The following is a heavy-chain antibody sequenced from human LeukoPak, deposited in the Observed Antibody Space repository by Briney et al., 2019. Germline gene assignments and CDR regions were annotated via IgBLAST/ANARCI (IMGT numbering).Heavy chain of an antibody. CDR3: AKVFWERGSSGWSPLGFDT. CDR1: GFIFSGYA. J-gene: IGHJ5*02. D-gene: IGHD6-13*01. Sequence: PGGSLKLSCAASGFIFSGYALSWVRQAPGKGLEWVTGISASGDKVDYADAVQGRFTLSRDNSLNTVSLQMNRLRVEDTAVYYCAKVFWERGSSGWSPLGFDTWGQGTLVTVFS. CDR2: ISASGDKV. V-gene: IGHV3-23*01.